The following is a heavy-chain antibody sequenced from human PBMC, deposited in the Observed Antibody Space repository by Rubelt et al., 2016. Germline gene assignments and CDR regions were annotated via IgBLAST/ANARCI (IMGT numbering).Heavy chain of an antibody. V-gene: IGHV3-48*01. CDR2: ISSSSTTI. J-gene: IGHJ3*02. Sequence: GKGLEWISYISSSSTTIYYADSVKGRFTISRDNAKNSLYLQMNSLRGEDTAVYYCSRRSMGATSASDIWGQGTMVTVSS. D-gene: IGHD1-26*01. CDR3: SRRSMGATSASDI.